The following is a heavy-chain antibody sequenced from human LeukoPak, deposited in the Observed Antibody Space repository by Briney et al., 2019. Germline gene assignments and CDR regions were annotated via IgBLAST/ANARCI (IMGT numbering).Heavy chain of an antibody. CDR2: IIPIFGTA. V-gene: IGHV1-69*05. Sequence: GASVKVSCKASGGTFSSYAISWVRQAPGQGLEWMGGIIPIFGTANYAQKFQGRVTITTDESTSTAYMELSSLGSEDTAVYYCARDRIRWPGEYYYYYMDVWGKGTTVTVSS. J-gene: IGHJ6*03. CDR1: GGTFSSYA. CDR3: ARDRIRWPGEYYYYYMDV. D-gene: IGHD1-1*01.